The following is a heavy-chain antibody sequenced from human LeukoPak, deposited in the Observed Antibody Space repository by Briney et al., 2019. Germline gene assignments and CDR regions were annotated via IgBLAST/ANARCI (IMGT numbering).Heavy chain of an antibody. CDR2: SGSGGST. CDR3: ARGRRWDLLVSLIDASDI. V-gene: IGHV3-23*01. CDR1: GFTFSSYA. J-gene: IGHJ3*02. Sequence: GGSLRLSCAASGFTFSSYAMSWVRQAPGKGLEWVSGSGSGGSTYYADSVKGRFTISRDNSKNTLYLQMNSLRAEDTAVYYCARGRRWDLLVSLIDASDIWGQGTMVTVSS. D-gene: IGHD1-26*01.